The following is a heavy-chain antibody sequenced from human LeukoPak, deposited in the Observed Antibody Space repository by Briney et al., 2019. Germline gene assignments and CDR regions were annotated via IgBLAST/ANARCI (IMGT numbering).Heavy chain of an antibody. CDR2: IYYSGST. V-gene: IGHV4-59*01. D-gene: IGHD6-6*01. CDR1: GGSISSYY. CDR3: ARVDPDSSSTLEVFDY. Sequence: PSETLSLTCTVSGGSISSYYWSWIRQPPGKGREWIGYIYYSGSTNYNPSLKSRVTISVDTSKNQFSLKLSSVTAADTAVYYCARVDPDSSSTLEVFDYWGQGTLVTVSS. J-gene: IGHJ4*02.